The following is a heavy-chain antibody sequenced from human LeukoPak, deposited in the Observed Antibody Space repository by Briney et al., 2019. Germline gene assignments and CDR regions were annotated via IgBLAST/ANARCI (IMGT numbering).Heavy chain of an antibody. Sequence: SETLSLTCTVSGGSISSYYWSWIRQPAGKGLEWIGRIYTSGSTNYNPSLKSRVTMSVDTSKNQFSLKLSSVTAADTAVYYCARDGGGCSGGSCYVWFDPWGQGTLVTVSS. V-gene: IGHV4-4*07. CDR1: GGSISSYY. J-gene: IGHJ5*02. CDR2: IYTSGST. CDR3: ARDGGGCSGGSCYVWFDP. D-gene: IGHD2-15*01.